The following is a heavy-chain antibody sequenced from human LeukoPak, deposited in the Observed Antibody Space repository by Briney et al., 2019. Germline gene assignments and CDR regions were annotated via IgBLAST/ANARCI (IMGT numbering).Heavy chain of an antibody. J-gene: IGHJ4*02. CDR3: ARQVASAGTAGFDF. V-gene: IGHV4-4*07. CDR1: GGSISSYY. Sequence: SETLSLTCTVSGGSISSYYWSWIRQPAGKGLEWIGRIYSTGSTNYNPSLKSRVTMSVDTSKNQFSLRLRSVTAADAAVYYCARQVASAGTAGFDFWGQGALVTVSS. D-gene: IGHD6-13*01. CDR2: IYSTGST.